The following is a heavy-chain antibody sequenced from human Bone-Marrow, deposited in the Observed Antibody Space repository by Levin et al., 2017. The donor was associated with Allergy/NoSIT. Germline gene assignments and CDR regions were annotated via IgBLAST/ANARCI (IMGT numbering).Heavy chain of an antibody. Sequence: GGSLRLSCVGSGLVFSNYAMSWVRQAPGKGLEWASTITGSGGRTDYADSVKGRFTISRDNSKNTLYLQMNSLRAEDTAVDYWVKDRGSTRWYFDYWGQGALVTVSS. V-gene: IGHV3-23*01. D-gene: IGHD4-23*01. CDR1: GLVFSNYA. J-gene: IGHJ4*02. CDR3: VKDRGSTRWYFDY. CDR2: ITGSGGRT.